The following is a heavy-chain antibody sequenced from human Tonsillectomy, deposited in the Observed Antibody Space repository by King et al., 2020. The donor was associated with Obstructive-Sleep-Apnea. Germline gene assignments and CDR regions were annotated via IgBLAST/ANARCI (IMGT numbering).Heavy chain of an antibody. Sequence: QLVQSGAEVKKPGASVKVSCKVSGYTLTELSMLWVRQAPGKGLEWMGGFDPEDGETIYTQKFQGRVTMTEDTFTDTAYMEVSSLRSEDTAVYYCATGPYYYGSSVYHYWGQGTLVTVSS. J-gene: IGHJ4*02. D-gene: IGHD3-22*01. CDR1: GYTLTELS. CDR2: FDPEDGET. CDR3: ATGPYYYGSSVYHY. V-gene: IGHV1-24*01.